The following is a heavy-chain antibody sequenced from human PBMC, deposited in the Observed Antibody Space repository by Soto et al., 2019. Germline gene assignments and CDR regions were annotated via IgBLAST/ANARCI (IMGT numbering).Heavy chain of an antibody. J-gene: IGHJ4*02. D-gene: IGHD3-22*01. V-gene: IGHV1-18*01. Sequence: ASVKVSCKASGYSFTNYPIAWVRRAPGQGLEWMGWISAYSGDTNYAQKFQGRVTMTRDTSTTTAYLELRSLRSDATAVYSCPRAITMMFLAPAYWGQGTLFTVSS. CDR1: GYSFTNYP. CDR3: PRAITMMFLAPAY. CDR2: ISAYSGDT.